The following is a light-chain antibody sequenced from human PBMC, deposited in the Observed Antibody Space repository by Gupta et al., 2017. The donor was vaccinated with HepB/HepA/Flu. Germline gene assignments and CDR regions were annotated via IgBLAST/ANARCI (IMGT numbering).Light chain of an antibody. Sequence: QSVLAQPASAALTPGDRVTGSCSGGSSTIGSNTVHWYQQLPGTAPKLLIYSNNQRPAGVHHCSSCSTCGTSASLATSALQYDDAAYYYCTACDASLRGRVFGGGTKLTVL. CDR3: TACDASLRGRV. CDR1: SSTIGSNT. CDR2: SNN. V-gene: IGLV1-44*01. J-gene: IGLJ3*02.